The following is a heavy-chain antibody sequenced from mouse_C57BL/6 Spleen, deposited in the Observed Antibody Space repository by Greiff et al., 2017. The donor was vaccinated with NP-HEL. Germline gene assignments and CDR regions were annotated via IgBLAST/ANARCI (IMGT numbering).Heavy chain of an antibody. V-gene: IGHV1-85*01. CDR3: ASPLYYGSSYWYFDV. D-gene: IGHD1-1*01. J-gene: IGHJ1*03. CDR1: GYTFTSYD. CDR2: IYPRDGST. Sequence: QVQLQQSGPELVKPGASVKLSCKASGYTFTSYDINWVKQRPGQGLEWIGWIYPRDGSTKYNEKFKGQATLTVDTSSSTAYMDLHSLTSEDSAVYVCASPLYYGSSYWYFDVWGTGTTVTVSS.